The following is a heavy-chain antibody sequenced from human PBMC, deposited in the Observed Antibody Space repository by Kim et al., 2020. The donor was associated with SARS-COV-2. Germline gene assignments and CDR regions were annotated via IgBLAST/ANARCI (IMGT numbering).Heavy chain of an antibody. D-gene: IGHD3-16*02. V-gene: IGHV3-7*03. CDR2: IKQDGSEK. J-gene: IGHJ4*02. CDR1: GFTFSSYW. Sequence: GGSLRLSCAASGFTFSSYWMSWVRQAPGKGLEWVANIKQDGSEKYYVDSVKGRFTISRDNAKNSLYLQMNSLRAEDTAVYYCAREYDYVWGSYRYIDYWGQEPLVTASA. CDR3: AREYDYVWGSYRYIDY.